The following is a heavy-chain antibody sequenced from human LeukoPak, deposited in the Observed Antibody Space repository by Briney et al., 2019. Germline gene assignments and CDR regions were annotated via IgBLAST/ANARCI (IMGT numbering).Heavy chain of an antibody. CDR3: ARDLNYYGSGRPDYFDY. V-gene: IGHV3-21*01. Sequence: PGGSLRLSCAASGFTFSNYTMNWVRQAPGKGLEWVSSIGSSSYKYYADSVRGRFTISRDNAKNSLYLQMNSLRAEDMAVYYCARDLNYYGSGRPDYFDYWGQGTLVTVSS. CDR2: IGSSSYK. CDR1: GFTFSNYT. D-gene: IGHD3-10*01. J-gene: IGHJ4*02.